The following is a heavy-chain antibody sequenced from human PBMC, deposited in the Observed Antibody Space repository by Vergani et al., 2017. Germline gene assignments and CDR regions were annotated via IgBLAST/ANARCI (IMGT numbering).Heavy chain of an antibody. J-gene: IGHJ2*01. CDR2: IYTSGST. D-gene: IGHD2-2*01. CDR1: GGSISSGSYY. V-gene: IGHV4-61*02. Sequence: QVQLQESGPGLVKPSQTLSLTCTVSGGSISSGSYYWSWIRQPAGKGLEWIGRIYTSGSTNYNPSLKSRVTISVDTSKNQFSLKLSSVTAADTAVYYCARRPVPAAMSGWYFDLWGRGTLVTVSS. CDR3: ARRPVPAAMSGWYFDL.